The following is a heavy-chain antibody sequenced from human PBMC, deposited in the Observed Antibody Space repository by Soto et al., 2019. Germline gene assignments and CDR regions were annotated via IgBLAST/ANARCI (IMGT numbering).Heavy chain of an antibody. J-gene: IGHJ5*02. CDR3: ARDPGYCSGGRCADTHES. Sequence: QVQLVESGGGVVQPGRSLRISCAASGFTFSSYAMHWVRKAPGKGLEGVAITSYDGRNKYYADSVKGRLTISRDNSKNTLYLQMNIMRAEDTDVDYCARDPGYCSGGRCADTHESWGQGTMVTVSS. CDR1: GFTFSSYA. V-gene: IGHV3-30*04. D-gene: IGHD2-15*01. CDR2: TSYDGRNK.